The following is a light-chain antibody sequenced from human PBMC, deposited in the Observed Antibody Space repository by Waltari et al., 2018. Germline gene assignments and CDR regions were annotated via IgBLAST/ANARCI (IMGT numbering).Light chain of an antibody. CDR2: GAS. V-gene: IGKV3-20*01. CDR3: QQYSSSPFT. J-gene: IGKJ2*01. Sequence: IVLTQSPDTLSLSPGDRATLSCRASESVRSYYLAWYQQKPGQAPRLLISGASNRASGIPDRFSDSGSGTDFTLTVSRLDPEDIAVYYCQQYSSSPFTFGQGTKLEIK. CDR1: ESVRSYY.